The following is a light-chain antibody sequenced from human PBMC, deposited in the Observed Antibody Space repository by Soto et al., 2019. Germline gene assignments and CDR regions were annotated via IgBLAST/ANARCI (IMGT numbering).Light chain of an antibody. CDR2: NAS. J-gene: IGKJ1*01. Sequence: EIVLTQSPGTLSLSPGERGTLSCRASQSVSSSYLAWYQQKPGQAPRLLIYNASSRATGIPDRFSGSGSGTDFTLTISRLEPEDFAVYYCQQYGSSSWTFGHGTKVDIK. CDR1: QSVSSSY. CDR3: QQYGSSSWT. V-gene: IGKV3-20*01.